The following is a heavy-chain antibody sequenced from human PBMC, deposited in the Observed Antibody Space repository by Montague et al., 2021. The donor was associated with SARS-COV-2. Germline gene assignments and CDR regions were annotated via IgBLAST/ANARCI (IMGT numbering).Heavy chain of an antibody. CDR1: GFTFSSYA. CDR3: ARDGDDYVWGSYPYFDY. J-gene: IGHJ4*02. D-gene: IGHD3-16*02. Sequence: SLRLSCAASGFTFSSYAMHWVRQAPGKGLEWVAVISYDGSNKYYADSVKGRFTISRDNSKNTLYLQMNSLRAEDTAVYYRARDGDDYVWGSYPYFDYWGQGTLVTVSS. CDR2: ISYDGSNK. V-gene: IGHV3-30-3*01.